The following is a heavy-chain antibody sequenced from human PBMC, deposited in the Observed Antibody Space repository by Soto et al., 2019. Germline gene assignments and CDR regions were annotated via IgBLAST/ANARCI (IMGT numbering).Heavy chain of an antibody. CDR2: INHSGST. Sequence: QVQLQQWGAGLLKPSETLSLTCAVYGGSFSGYYWSWIRQPPGKGLEWIGEINHSGSTNYNPSLKSRVTISVDTYKNQFSLKLSSVTAADTAVYYCARGGGYCSGGSCYGYYYGMDVWGQGTTVTVSS. V-gene: IGHV4-34*01. CDR1: GGSFSGYY. D-gene: IGHD2-15*01. CDR3: ARGGGYCSGGSCYGYYYGMDV. J-gene: IGHJ6*02.